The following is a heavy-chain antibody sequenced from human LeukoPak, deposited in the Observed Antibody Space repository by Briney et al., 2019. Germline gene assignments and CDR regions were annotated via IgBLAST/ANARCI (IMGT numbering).Heavy chain of an antibody. CDR1: GFTFSSYW. CDR2: IKQDGSEK. D-gene: IGHD3-3*01. V-gene: IGHV3-7*01. Sequence: QPGGSLRLSCAASGFTFSSYWMSWVRQAPGKGLEWVANIKQDGSEKYYVDSVKGRFTISRDNAKNSLYLQMNSLRAEDTAVYYCARERILEWPYFDYWGQGTLVTVSS. J-gene: IGHJ4*02. CDR3: ARERILEWPYFDY.